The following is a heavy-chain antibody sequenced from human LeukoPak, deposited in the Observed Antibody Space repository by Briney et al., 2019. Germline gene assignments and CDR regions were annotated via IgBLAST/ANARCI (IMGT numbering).Heavy chain of an antibody. CDR2: ISSSGSTI. J-gene: IGHJ4*02. CDR3: ARVLETDCRGGSCYSGLDY. V-gene: IGHV3-48*03. CDR1: GFTFSSYE. Sequence: GGSLRLSCAASGFTFSSYEMNWVRQAPGKGLEWVSYISSSGSTIYYADSVKGRFTISRDNAQNSLYLQMNSLRVEDTAVYYCARVLETDCRGGSCYSGLDYWGQGTLVTVSS. D-gene: IGHD2-15*01.